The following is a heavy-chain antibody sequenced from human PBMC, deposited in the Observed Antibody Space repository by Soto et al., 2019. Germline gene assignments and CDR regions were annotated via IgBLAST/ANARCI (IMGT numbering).Heavy chain of an antibody. D-gene: IGHD1-26*01. CDR1: GFTFSNYA. CDR2: ITGNGDST. J-gene: IGHJ5*02. Sequence: GGSLRLSCAAYGFTFSNYALSWVRQAPGKGLEWVSSITGNGDSTYYADSVKGRFIISRDNSKNTLYLQMNSLRAEDTAIYYCAKVGGVSYYNIPRWFDPWGQGTLVTVSS. V-gene: IGHV3-23*01. CDR3: AKVGGVSYYNIPRWFDP.